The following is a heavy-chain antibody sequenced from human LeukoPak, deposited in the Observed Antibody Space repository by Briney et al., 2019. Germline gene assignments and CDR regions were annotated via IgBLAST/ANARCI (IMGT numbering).Heavy chain of an antibody. J-gene: IGHJ6*03. V-gene: IGHV3-7*01. Sequence: GGSLRLSCAASGFIFTDYWMYWVRQAPGRGLAWVANIKEKGSEKNYVDSVKGRFTISRVNAKNSVYLQMNSLRVGDTAVYYCARIGADFWSGYDTPDYYYMDVWGKGTTVTVSS. CDR3: ARIGADFWSGYDTPDYYYMDV. D-gene: IGHD3-3*01. CDR2: IKEKGSEK. CDR1: GFIFTDYW.